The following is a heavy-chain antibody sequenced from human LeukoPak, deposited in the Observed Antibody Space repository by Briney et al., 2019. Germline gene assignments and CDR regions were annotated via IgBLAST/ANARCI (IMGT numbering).Heavy chain of an antibody. V-gene: IGHV3-33*01. D-gene: IGHD6-19*01. J-gene: IGHJ4*02. Sequence: PGRSLRLSCAASGFTFSSYGMHWVRQAPGKGLEWVAVIWYDGSNKYYVDSVKGRFTISRDNSKNTLYLQMNSLRAEDTAVYYCARAGYSSGFDYWGQGTLVTVSS. CDR1: GFTFSSYG. CDR2: IWYDGSNK. CDR3: ARAGYSSGFDY.